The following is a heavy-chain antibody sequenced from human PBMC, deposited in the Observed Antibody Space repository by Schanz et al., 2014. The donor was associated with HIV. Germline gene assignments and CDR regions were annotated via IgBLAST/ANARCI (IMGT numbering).Heavy chain of an antibody. CDR1: GFTFSSFS. Sequence: EVQVVESGGGLVKPGGSLRLSCAASGFTFSSFSMNWVRQAPGKGLEWVSSINSSSSYMYYADSVKGRFTISRDNAKNSLYLQMNSLRPEDTAVYYCARETRSCGGDCYPLDYWGQGTLVTVSS. V-gene: IGHV3-21*01. CDR3: ARETRSCGGDCYPLDY. D-gene: IGHD2-21*02. J-gene: IGHJ4*02. CDR2: INSSSSYM.